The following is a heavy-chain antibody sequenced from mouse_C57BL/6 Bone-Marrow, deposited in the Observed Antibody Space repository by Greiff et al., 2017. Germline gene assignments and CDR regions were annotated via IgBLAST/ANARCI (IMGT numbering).Heavy chain of an antibody. CDR1: GYTFTDYE. V-gene: IGHV1-15*01. J-gene: IGHJ2*01. CDR2: IDPETGGT. Sequence: VQLQQSGAELARPGASVTLSCKASGYTFTDYEMHWVKQTPVHGLEWIGAIDPETGGTAYNQKFKGKAILTADKSSSTAYMELRSLTSEDSAVYYCTRSLRGYWGQGTTLTVSS. D-gene: IGHD1-1*01. CDR3: TRSLRGY.